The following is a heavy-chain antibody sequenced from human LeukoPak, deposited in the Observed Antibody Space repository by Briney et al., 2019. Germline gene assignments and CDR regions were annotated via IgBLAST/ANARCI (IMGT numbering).Heavy chain of an antibody. V-gene: IGHV6-1*01. D-gene: IGHD3-16*01. CDR1: GDSVSSNSAA. J-gene: IGHJ4*02. CDR2: TFYRSKWYN. Sequence: SQTLSLTCAIYGDSVSSNSAAWNWIRQSPSRGLEWLGRTFYRSKWYNDYAVSVQSRITINPDTSKNQFSLQLNSVTPEDTAVYYCARDWGTYRPFEYWGQGTLVTVSS. CDR3: ARDWGTYRPFEY.